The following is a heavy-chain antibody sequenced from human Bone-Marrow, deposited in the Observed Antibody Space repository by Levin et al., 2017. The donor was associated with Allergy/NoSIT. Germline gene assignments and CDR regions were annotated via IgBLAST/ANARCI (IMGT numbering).Heavy chain of an antibody. D-gene: IGHD6-19*01. CDR1: GYTFSDYF. Sequence: ASVKVSCKASGYTFSDYFTHWVLQAPGQGLEWMGWVNPNSGGTNYAHHLQGRVTMTSDTSSTTAYMELKSLISDDTAVYYCARLPNGQWLERNNYFDHWGQGTLVTVSS. V-gene: IGHV1-2*02. CDR3: ARLPNGQWLERNNYFDH. J-gene: IGHJ4*02. CDR2: VNPNSGGT.